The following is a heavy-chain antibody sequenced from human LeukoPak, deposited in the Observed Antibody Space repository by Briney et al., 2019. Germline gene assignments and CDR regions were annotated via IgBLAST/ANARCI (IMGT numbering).Heavy chain of an antibody. CDR1: GYIFTNYG. D-gene: IGHD5-18*01. Sequence: ASVKVSCKASGYIFTNYGFSWVRQAPGQGLEWMGWISAYNGDTIYAQNFQGRVTMTKDTSTSTVHMELSSLRSEDTAVYYCARGHLDRGYSINWFDPWGQGTLVTVSS. CDR3: ARGHLDRGYSINWFDP. J-gene: IGHJ5*02. V-gene: IGHV1-18*01. CDR2: ISAYNGDT.